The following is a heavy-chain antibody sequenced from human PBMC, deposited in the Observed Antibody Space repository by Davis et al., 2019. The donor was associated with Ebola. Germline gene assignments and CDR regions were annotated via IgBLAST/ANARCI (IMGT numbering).Heavy chain of an antibody. V-gene: IGHV3-21*01. Sequence: PGGSLRLSCAASGFTFSSYSMNWVRQAPGKGLEWVSSISSSSSYIYYADSVKGRFTISRDNAKNSLYLQMNSLRDEDTAVYYCASLPGYSSGWRDYWGQGTLVTVSS. J-gene: IGHJ4*02. CDR3: ASLPGYSSGWRDY. D-gene: IGHD6-19*01. CDR1: GFTFSSYS. CDR2: ISSSSSYI.